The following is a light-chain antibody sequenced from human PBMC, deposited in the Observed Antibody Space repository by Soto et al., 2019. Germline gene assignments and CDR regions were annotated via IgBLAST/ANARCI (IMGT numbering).Light chain of an antibody. CDR3: LLSYSGARRV. Sequence: QAVVTQEPSLIVSPGGTVTLTCGSSTGTVTSGHYPYWFQQKPGQAPRTLIYDATNKYSWTPARFSGSLLGGKAALTLSGWQPEDEGEYYWLLSYSGARRVFGGGTKLTVL. CDR1: TGTVTSGHY. CDR2: DAT. J-gene: IGLJ3*02. V-gene: IGLV7-46*01.